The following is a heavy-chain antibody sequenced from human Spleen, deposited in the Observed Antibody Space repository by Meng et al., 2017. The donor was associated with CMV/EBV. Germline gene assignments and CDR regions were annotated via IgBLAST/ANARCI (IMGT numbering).Heavy chain of an antibody. V-gene: IGHV3-7*01. CDR3: ARVDLRGPSGSYYFDS. D-gene: IGHD1-26*01. CDR2: IKQDGSEK. J-gene: IGHJ4*02. CDR1: GFTFSSYW. Sequence: GGSLRLSCAASGFTFSSYWMSWVRQAPGKGLEWVANIKQDGSEKYYVDSVKGRFTISRDNAKNSLYLQMNSLRAEDTAMYYCARVDLRGPSGSYYFDSWGQGTLVTVSS.